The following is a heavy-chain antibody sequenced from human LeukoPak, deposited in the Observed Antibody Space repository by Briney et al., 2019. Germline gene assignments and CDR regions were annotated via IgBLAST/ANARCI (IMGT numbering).Heavy chain of an antibody. Sequence: GGSLRLSCAASGVTVSRNYMSRVRQAPGKGLEWVSEIYSDGSTYYAASVKGRFSISRDNSKNTVYLQMNSLRAEDTAVYYCARELREHGVFDMWGQGKMVTVSS. CDR1: GVTVSRNY. CDR2: IYSDGST. J-gene: IGHJ3*02. CDR3: ARELREHGVFDM. D-gene: IGHD1-26*01. V-gene: IGHV3-53*01.